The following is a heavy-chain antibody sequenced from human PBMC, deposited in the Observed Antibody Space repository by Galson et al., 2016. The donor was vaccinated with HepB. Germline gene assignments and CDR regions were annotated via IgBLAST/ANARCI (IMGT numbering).Heavy chain of an antibody. V-gene: IGHV3-23*01. CDR3: AKGNTVPDY. J-gene: IGHJ4*02. CDR2: ISGNARST. Sequence: SLRLSCAASGFTFSSYAMNWVRQAPGKGLEWVSSISGNARSTYYADSVKGRFTISRDNSKNTLYLQMRTLRVEDTAVYYCAKGNTVPDYWGQGTLVTVSS. D-gene: IGHD4-11*01. CDR1: GFTFSSYA.